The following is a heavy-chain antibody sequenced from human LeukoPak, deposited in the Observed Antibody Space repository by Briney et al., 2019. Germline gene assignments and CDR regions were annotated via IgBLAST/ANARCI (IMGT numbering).Heavy chain of an antibody. D-gene: IGHD5/OR15-5a*01. CDR3: AKLPVSGNFDY. V-gene: IGHV3-23*01. Sequence: QAGGSLRLSCAASGFTFDTYAMSWVRQAPGKGLEWVSAINANGIGTFHADSVKGRFTISRDNSKNTLFLQMSSLRAEDTALYYCAKLPVSGNFDYWGQGALVTVSS. CDR1: GFTFDTYA. J-gene: IGHJ4*02. CDR2: INANGIGT.